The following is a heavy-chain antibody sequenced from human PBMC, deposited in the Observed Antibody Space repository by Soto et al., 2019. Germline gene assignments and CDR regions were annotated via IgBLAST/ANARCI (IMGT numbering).Heavy chain of an antibody. CDR3: ARMAGRVVLPDAFDI. J-gene: IGHJ3*02. Sequence: GGSLRLSCAASGFTFSSYSMNWVRQAPGKGLEWVSSISSSSSYIYYADSVKGRFTISRDNAKNSLYLQMNSLRAEDTAVYYCARMAGRVVLPDAFDIWGQGTMVTVSS. CDR2: ISSSSSYI. D-gene: IGHD2-21*01. V-gene: IGHV3-21*01. CDR1: GFTFSSYS.